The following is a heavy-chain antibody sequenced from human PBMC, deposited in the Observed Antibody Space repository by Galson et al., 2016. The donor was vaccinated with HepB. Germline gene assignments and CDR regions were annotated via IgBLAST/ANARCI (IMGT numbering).Heavy chain of an antibody. CDR1: GFTSGDYT. D-gene: IGHD4-11*01. CDR3: SKAGIIYSNYVKNWFDS. V-gene: IGHV3-43*01. CDR2: ITWDGATT. Sequence: SLRLSCAASGFTSGDYTMLWIRQAPGKGLEWVSLITWDGATTDYADSVKGRFTISRDNSKNSLYLQMNSLRAEDTALYYCSKAGIIYSNYVKNWFDSWGQGTLFTVSS. J-gene: IGHJ5*01.